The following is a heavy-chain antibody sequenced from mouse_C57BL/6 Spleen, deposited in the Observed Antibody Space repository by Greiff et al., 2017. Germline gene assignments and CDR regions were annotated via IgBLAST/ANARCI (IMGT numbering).Heavy chain of an antibody. CDR2: INYDGSST. J-gene: IGHJ4*01. D-gene: IGHD1-1*01. V-gene: IGHV5-16*01. CDR3: AREGGVVARAMDY. Sequence: EVKLMESEGGLVQPGSSMKLSCTASGFTFSDYYMAWVRQVPEKGLEWVANINYDGSSTYYLDSLKSRFIISRDNAKNILYLQMSSLKSEDTDTYYCAREGGVVARAMDYWGQGTSVTVSS. CDR1: GFTFSDYY.